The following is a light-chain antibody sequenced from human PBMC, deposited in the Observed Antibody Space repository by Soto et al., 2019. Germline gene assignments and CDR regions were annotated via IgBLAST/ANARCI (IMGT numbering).Light chain of an antibody. J-gene: IGKJ3*01. CDR2: TTS. V-gene: IGKV3-20*01. CDR1: QSVTSSC. CDR3: QQCGGSPLFS. Sequence: EIVLTQSPATLSLSPGERATLSCTASQSVTSSCLAWYQRKPGQAPRLLIHTTSTRATDIPDRFSGSGSGTDFTLTINRLQPEDFAVYYCQQCGGSPLFSFGPGTRVDI.